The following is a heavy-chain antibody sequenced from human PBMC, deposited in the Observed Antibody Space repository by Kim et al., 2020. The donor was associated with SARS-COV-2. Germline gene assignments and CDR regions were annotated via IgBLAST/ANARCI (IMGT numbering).Heavy chain of an antibody. V-gene: IGHV3-23*01. D-gene: IGHD1-26*01. CDR3: AKDFWGPMVGAIFDY. CDR2: ISGSGGST. Sequence: GGSLRLSCAASGFTFSSYAMSWVRQAPGKGLEWVSAISGSGGSTYYADSVKGRFTISRDNSKNTLYLQMNSLRAEDTAVYYCAKDFWGPMVGAIFDYWGQGTLVTVSS. J-gene: IGHJ4*02. CDR1: GFTFSSYA.